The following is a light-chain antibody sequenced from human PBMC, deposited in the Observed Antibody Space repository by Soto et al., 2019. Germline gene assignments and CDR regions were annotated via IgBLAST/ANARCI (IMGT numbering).Light chain of an antibody. Sequence: DIVMTQTPLSLSVTPGQPASISCKSSQSLLFSDAKTYLYWYLQRPGQPPQLLISEVFNRFSGVPDRFSGSGSGTDFTLTISRVEAEDVGIYYGMQSIQIPPTFGPGTKVDIK. CDR2: EVF. V-gene: IGKV2D-29*01. CDR3: MQSIQIPPT. J-gene: IGKJ3*01. CDR1: QSLLFSDAKTY.